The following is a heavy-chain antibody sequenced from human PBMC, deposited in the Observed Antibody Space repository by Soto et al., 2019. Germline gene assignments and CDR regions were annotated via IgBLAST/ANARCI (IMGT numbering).Heavy chain of an antibody. CDR2: IHYSGST. CDR3: ATGRGWYLW. Sequence: PSETLSLTCTVSGGSISGYYWSWIRQPPGKGLEWIGYIHYSGSTNYNPSLKSRVTISIDTSKNQLSLKLNSVTAADTAVYYCATGRGWYLWWGQGNLVTVSS. V-gene: IGHV4-59*01. J-gene: IGHJ4*02. CDR1: GGSISGYY. D-gene: IGHD6-19*01.